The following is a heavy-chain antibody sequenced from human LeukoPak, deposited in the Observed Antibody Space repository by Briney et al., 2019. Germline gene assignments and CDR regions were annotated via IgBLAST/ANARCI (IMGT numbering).Heavy chain of an antibody. Sequence: GGSLRLSCAASGFTFTSYSMNWVRQAPGKGLEWVSTISGGGGSTYYADSVKGRFTISRDNSKNTLYLQVNSLRAEDTAVYYCARLRGTYCLDYWGQGTLVTISS. J-gene: IGHJ4*02. CDR1: GFTFTSYS. V-gene: IGHV3-23*01. D-gene: IGHD1-26*01. CDR3: ARLRGTYCLDY. CDR2: ISGGGGST.